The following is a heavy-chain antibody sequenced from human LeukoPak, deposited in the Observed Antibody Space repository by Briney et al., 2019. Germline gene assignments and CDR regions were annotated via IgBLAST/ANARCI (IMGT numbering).Heavy chain of an antibody. CDR2: IRYDGSNK. Sequence: GSLRLSCAASGFTFSSYGMHWVRQAPGKGLEWVAFIRYDGSNKYYADSVKSRFTISRDNSKNTLYLQMNSLRAEDTAVYYCAKDLTYSSSWSSFDPWGQGTLVTVSS. D-gene: IGHD6-13*01. CDR3: AKDLTYSSSWSSFDP. V-gene: IGHV3-30*02. J-gene: IGHJ5*02. CDR1: GFTFSSYG.